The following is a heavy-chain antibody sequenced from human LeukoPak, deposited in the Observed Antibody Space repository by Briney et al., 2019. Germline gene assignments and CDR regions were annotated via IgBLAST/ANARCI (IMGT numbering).Heavy chain of an antibody. CDR2: IIPILGIA. CDR3: ARIRDNPPQAYSSSWYPTSDAFDI. Sequence: ASAKVSCKASGGTFSSYAISWVRQAPGQGLEWMGRIIPILGIANYAQKFQGRVTITADKSTSTAYMELSSLRSEDTAVYYCARIRDNPPQAYSSSWYPTSDAFDIWGQGTMVTVSS. V-gene: IGHV1-69*04. J-gene: IGHJ3*02. D-gene: IGHD6-13*01. CDR1: GGTFSSYA.